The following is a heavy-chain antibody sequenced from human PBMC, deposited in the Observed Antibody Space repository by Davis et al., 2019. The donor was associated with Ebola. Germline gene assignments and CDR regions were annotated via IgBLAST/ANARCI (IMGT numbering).Heavy chain of an antibody. CDR1: GFTFSSYS. J-gene: IGHJ6*02. Sequence: PGGSLRLSCAASGFTFSSYSINWIRQASVKGLEWVAVISYDGSNKYYADSVKGRFTISRDNSKNTLYLQMNSLRAEDTAVYYCARMEDYGGNNYYYYGMDAWGQGTTVTVSS. CDR3: ARMEDYGGNNYYYYGMDA. D-gene: IGHD4-23*01. V-gene: IGHV3-30*03. CDR2: ISYDGSNK.